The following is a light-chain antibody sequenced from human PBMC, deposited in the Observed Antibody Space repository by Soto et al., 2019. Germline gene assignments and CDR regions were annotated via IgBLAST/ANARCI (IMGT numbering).Light chain of an antibody. Sequence: EIVMTQSPATLSVSPGERATLSCRASQSVSSNLAWYQQKPGQAPRLLIYGPSTRATGIPARFRGSGSVTEFTLTISSLQCEDCAVYCCQQYNNWPRGTCGQGTKVEIK. CDR2: GPS. CDR3: QQYNNWPRGT. CDR1: QSVSSN. J-gene: IGKJ1*01. V-gene: IGKV3-15*01.